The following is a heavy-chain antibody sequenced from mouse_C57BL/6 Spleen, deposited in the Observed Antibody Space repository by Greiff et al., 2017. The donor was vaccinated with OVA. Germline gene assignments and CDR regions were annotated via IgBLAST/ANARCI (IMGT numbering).Heavy chain of an antibody. CDR1: GYTFTSYW. CDR2: INPSSGYT. Sequence: QVQLKQSGAELAKPGASVKLSCKASGYTFTSYWMHWVKQRPGQGLQWIGYINPSSGYTKYNQKFKDKATLTADKSSSTAYMQLSSLTYEDSAVYYCARVADEVYYFDYWGQGTTLTVSS. CDR3: ARVADEVYYFDY. J-gene: IGHJ2*01. V-gene: IGHV1-7*01.